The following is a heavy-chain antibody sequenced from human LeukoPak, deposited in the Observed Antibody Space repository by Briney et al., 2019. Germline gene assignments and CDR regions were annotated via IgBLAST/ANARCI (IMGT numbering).Heavy chain of an antibody. CDR3: ARSTDGTTSSGWYVDY. Sequence: KPSETLSLTCAVYGGSFSGYYWSWIRQPPGKGLEWIGEINHSGSTNYNPSLKSRVTISVDTSKNQFSLKLSSVTAADTAVFYCARSTDGTTSSGWYVDYWGQGTLVTVSS. V-gene: IGHV4-34*01. CDR2: INHSGST. D-gene: IGHD6-19*01. J-gene: IGHJ4*02. CDR1: GGSFSGYY.